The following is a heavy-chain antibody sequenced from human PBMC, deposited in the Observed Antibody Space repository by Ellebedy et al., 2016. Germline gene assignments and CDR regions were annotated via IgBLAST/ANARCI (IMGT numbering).Heavy chain of an antibody. V-gene: IGHV3-74*01. J-gene: IGHJ6*02. CDR3: ARGGGHWDYGDSSDYYGMDV. CDR1: GFTFSSYW. CDR2: INSDGSST. Sequence: GESLKISXAASGFTFSSYWMHWVRQAPGKGLVWVSRINSDGSSTSYADSVKGRFTISRDNAKNTLYLQMNSLRAEDTAVYYCARGGGHWDYGDSSDYYGMDVWGQGTTVTVSS. D-gene: IGHD4-17*01.